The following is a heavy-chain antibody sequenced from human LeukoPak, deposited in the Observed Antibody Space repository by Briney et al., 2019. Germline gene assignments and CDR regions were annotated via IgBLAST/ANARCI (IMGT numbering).Heavy chain of an antibody. V-gene: IGHV4-39*01. Sequence: SETLSLTCTVSGGSISSSSYYWGWIRQPLGKGLECIGSIYYSGSTYYNPSLKSRVNISVDTSKNQFSLKLSSVTASDSAVYNCASLAKWEAE. J-gene: IGHJ1*01. CDR3: ASLAKWEAE. CDR1: GGSISSSSYY. D-gene: IGHD1-26*01. CDR2: IYYSGST.